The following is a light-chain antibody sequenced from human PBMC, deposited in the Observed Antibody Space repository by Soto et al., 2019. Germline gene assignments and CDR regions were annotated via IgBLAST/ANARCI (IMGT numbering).Light chain of an antibody. CDR2: EVS. Sequence: QSALTQPPSVSGSPGQSVTISCTGTSSDVGSYNRVSWYQQPPGTAPKLMIYEVSNRPSRVPDRFSGSKSGNTASLTISGLQAEDEADYYCNSYTSSSTYVFGTGTKVTVL. J-gene: IGLJ1*01. V-gene: IGLV2-18*02. CDR3: NSYTSSSTYV. CDR1: SSDVGSYNR.